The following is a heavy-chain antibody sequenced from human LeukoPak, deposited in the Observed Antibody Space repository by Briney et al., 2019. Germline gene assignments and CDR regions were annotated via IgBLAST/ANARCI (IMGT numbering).Heavy chain of an antibody. CDR3: AKDLYYYDIYYYYDMDV. J-gene: IGHJ6*02. Sequence: PGGSLRLSCAASGFTFSSYGMHWVRQAPGNGLEWVAVISYDGSNKYYADSVKGRFTISRDNSKNTLYLQMNSLRAEDTAVYYCAKDLYYYDIYYYYDMDVWGQGTTVTVSS. V-gene: IGHV3-30*18. CDR2: ISYDGSNK. D-gene: IGHD3-22*01. CDR1: GFTFSSYG.